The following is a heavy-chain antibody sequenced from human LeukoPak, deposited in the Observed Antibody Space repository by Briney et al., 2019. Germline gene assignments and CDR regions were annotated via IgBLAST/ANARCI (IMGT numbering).Heavy chain of an antibody. CDR3: AISTGGSGSYGY. V-gene: IGHV3-23*01. J-gene: IGHJ4*02. D-gene: IGHD3-10*01. CDR2: ISGSGGST. CDR1: GFTFSSYA. Sequence: RGSLRLSCAAPGFTFSSYAMSLVRQAPGKGLEWVSAISGSGGSTYYADSVKGRFTISRDNSKNTLYLQMNSLRAEDTAVYYCAISTGGSGSYGYWGQGTLVTVSS.